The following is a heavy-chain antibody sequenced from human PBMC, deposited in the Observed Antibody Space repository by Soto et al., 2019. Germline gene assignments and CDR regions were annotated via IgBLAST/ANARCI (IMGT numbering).Heavy chain of an antibody. D-gene: IGHD6-13*01. CDR2: ISGGGGST. CDR1: GFSFSSYA. J-gene: IGHJ4*02. V-gene: IGHV3-23*01. Sequence: LRRSCAASGFSFSSYAISWVRQSPGRGLEWVSGISGGGGSTYYADSVKGRFTISRDNSKNTLYLQMNSLRAEDTAVYYCAKGYSSNWYDYFDYWGQGTLVTVSS. CDR3: AKGYSSNWYDYFDY.